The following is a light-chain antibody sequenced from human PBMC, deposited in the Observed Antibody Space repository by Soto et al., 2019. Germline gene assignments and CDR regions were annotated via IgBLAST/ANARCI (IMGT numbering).Light chain of an antibody. Sequence: EIVLTQSPGTLSLSPGERVTLSCRASQSISSSHLAWYQQRPGQAPRLLIYDASNRATGIPARFSGSGSGTDFTLTISSLEPEDFAVYYCQQRSNWPWTFGQGTKVDIK. CDR2: DAS. J-gene: IGKJ1*01. V-gene: IGKV3-11*01. CDR3: QQRSNWPWT. CDR1: QSISSSH.